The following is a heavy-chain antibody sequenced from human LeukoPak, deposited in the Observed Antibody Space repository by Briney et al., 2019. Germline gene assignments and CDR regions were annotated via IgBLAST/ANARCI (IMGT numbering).Heavy chain of an antibody. CDR1: GFTFSSYS. V-gene: IGHV3-21*01. Sequence: PGGSLRLSCAASGFTFSSYSMNWVRQAPGKGLEWVSSISSSSSYIYYADSVKGRFTISRDNAKNSLYLQMNSLRAEDTAVYYCARGGLGGSYNDYWGQGTLVTVSS. J-gene: IGHJ4*02. CDR2: ISSSSSYI. D-gene: IGHD1-26*01. CDR3: ARGGLGGSYNDY.